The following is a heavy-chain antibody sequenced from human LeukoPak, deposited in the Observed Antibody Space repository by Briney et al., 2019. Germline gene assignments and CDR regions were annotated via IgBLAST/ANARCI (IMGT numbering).Heavy chain of an antibody. CDR2: IYYSGST. J-gene: IGHJ6*03. CDR1: DGSISSSSYY. Sequence: SETLSLTCTVSDGSISSSSYYWGWIRQPPGKGLEWIGSIYYSGSTYYNPSLKSRVTISVDTSKNQFSLKLSSVTAADTAVYYCATSYSNSLYYYYYYYMDVWGKGTRSPSP. CDR3: ATSYSNSLYYYYYYYMDV. D-gene: IGHD4-11*01. V-gene: IGHV4-39*01.